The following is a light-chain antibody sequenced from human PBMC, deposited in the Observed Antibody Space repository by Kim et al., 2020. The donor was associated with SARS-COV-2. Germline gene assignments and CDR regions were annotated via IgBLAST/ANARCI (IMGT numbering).Light chain of an antibody. CDR3: QVWDRSSDHVV. V-gene: IGLV3-21*04. Sequence: SYELTQPPSVSVAPGKTARITCGGNNIGSKSVHWYQQKPGQAPVLVIYYDNDRPSGIPERISGSNSGNTATLTISRVEAGDEAAYYCQVWDRSSDHVVYG. J-gene: IGLJ2*01. CDR1: NIGSKS. CDR2: YDN.